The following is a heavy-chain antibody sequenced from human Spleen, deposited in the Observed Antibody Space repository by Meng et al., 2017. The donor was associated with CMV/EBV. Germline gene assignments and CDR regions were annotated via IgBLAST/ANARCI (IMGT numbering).Heavy chain of an antibody. J-gene: IGHJ4*02. Sequence: QVQLVESGGGLVKPGGSLRLSCAASGFTFSDYYMSWIRQAPGKGLEWVSYISSSSSYTNYADSVKGRFTISRDNAKNSLYLQMNSLRAEDTAVYYCAKATPFGPFDYWGQGTLVTVSS. CDR2: ISSSSSYT. D-gene: IGHD3-3*01. CDR1: GFTFSDYY. CDR3: AKATPFGPFDY. V-gene: IGHV3-11*06.